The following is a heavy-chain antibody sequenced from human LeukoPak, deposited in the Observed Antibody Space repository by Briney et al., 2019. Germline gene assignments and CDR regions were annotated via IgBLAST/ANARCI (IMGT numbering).Heavy chain of an antibody. CDR1: GYTFTSYY. CDR2: INPSGGST. D-gene: IGHD2-15*01. J-gene: IGHJ5*02. V-gene: IGHV1-46*01. CDR3: ARAPVVVAATDTHWFDP. Sequence: GASVKVSCKASGYTFTSYYMHWVRQAPGQGLEWMGIINPSGGSTSYAQKFQGRVTMTRDTSTSTVYMELSSLRSEDTAVYYCARAPVVVAATDTHWFDPWGQGTQVTVSS.